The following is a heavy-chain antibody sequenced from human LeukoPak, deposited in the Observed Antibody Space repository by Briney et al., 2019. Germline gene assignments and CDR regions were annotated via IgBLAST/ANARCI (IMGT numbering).Heavy chain of an antibody. J-gene: IGHJ4*02. CDR2: INPNSGGT. CDR3: ARVGDLVAPSYFDY. Sequence: ASVKVSCKASGYTFTGYYVHWVRQAPGQGLEWMGWINPNSGGTNYAQKFQGRVTMTRDTSISTAYMELSRLRSDDTAVYYCARVGDLVAPSYFDYWGQGTLVTVSS. CDR1: GYTFTGYY. D-gene: IGHD2-15*01. V-gene: IGHV1-2*02.